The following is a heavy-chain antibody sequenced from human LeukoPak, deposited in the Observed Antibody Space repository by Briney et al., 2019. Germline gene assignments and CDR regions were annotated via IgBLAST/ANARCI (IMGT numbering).Heavy chain of an antibody. J-gene: IGHJ6*03. CDR3: ARTTMARGTYYMDV. Sequence: PSETLSLTCTVSGGSISSYYWSWIRQPPGKGLEWIGYIYYSGYTNYNPSLKSRVTISVGTSKNQFSLKLSSVTAADTAVYYCARTTMARGTYYMDVWGKGTTVTISS. V-gene: IGHV4-59*01. D-gene: IGHD3-10*01. CDR1: GGSISSYY. CDR2: IYYSGYT.